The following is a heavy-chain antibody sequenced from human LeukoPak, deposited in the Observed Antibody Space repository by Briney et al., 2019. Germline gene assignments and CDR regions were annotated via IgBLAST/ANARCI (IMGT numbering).Heavy chain of an antibody. CDR1: GFTFSSYE. Sequence: GGSLRLACAASGFTFSSYEMNWVRQAPGKGLEWVSYISSSGSTRYYADSVKGRFTISRDNAKNSLYLQMNSLRAEDTGVYYCARDGSGWYDYWGQGILVTVSS. CDR3: ARDGSGWYDY. D-gene: IGHD6-19*01. CDR2: ISSSGSTR. J-gene: IGHJ4*02. V-gene: IGHV3-48*03.